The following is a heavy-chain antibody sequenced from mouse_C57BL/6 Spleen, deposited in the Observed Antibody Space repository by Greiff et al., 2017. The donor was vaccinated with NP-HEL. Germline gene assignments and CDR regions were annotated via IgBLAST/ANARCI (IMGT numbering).Heavy chain of an antibody. Sequence: EVNLVESGGGLVQSGRSLRLSCATSGFTFSDFYMEWVRQAPGKGLEWIAASRNKANDYTTEYSASVKGRFIVSRDTSQSILYLQMNALRAEDTAIYYCARDGTEGFAYWGQGTLVTVSA. CDR1: GFTFSDFY. V-gene: IGHV7-1*01. CDR2: SRNKANDYTT. CDR3: ARDGTEGFAY. J-gene: IGHJ3*01.